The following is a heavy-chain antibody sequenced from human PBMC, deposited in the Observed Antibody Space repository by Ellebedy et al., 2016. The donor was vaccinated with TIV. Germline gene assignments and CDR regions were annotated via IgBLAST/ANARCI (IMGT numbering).Heavy chain of an antibody. Sequence: SETLSLTXAVYGGSFSGYYWSWIRQSPGKGLEWIGEINHSGSTNYNPSLKSRVTISVDTSKNQFSLKLSSVTAADTAVYYCARRAPNYDFWSGYYTSDYYYYMDVWGKGTTVTVSS. V-gene: IGHV4-34*01. CDR3: ARRAPNYDFWSGYYTSDYYYYMDV. CDR1: GGSFSGYY. D-gene: IGHD3-3*01. CDR2: INHSGST. J-gene: IGHJ6*03.